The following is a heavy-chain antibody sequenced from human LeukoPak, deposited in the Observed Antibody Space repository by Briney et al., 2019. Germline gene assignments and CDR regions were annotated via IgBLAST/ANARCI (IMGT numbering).Heavy chain of an antibody. CDR2: IYPGDSDT. J-gene: IGHJ4*02. V-gene: IGHV5-51*01. Sequence: GESLKISCKGSGYSFTSYWIGWVRQMPGKGLEWMGIIYPGDSDTRYSPSFQGRVTMSADKSISTAYLQWTSLKASDTAMYYCARGVVVRGVNYFDYWGQGTLVTVSS. CDR1: GYSFTSYW. D-gene: IGHD3-10*01. CDR3: ARGVVVRGVNYFDY.